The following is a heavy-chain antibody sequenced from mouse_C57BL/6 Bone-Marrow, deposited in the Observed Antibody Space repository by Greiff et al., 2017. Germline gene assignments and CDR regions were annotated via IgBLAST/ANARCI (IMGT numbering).Heavy chain of an antibody. Sequence: VQLKQSGPELVKPGASVKMSCKASGYTFTDYYMHWVKQKPGKGLEWIGEIYPGSGNTYYNEKFKGKATLTADTSSSTAYMQLSSLTSEDAAAYFCARGIDYYGSSDGYYAMDYWGQGTSVTVSS. J-gene: IGHJ4*01. CDR2: YPGSGNTY. D-gene: IGHD1-1*01. CDR3: RGIDYYGSSDGYYAMDY. CDR1: YTFTDYYM. V-gene: IGHV1-83*01.